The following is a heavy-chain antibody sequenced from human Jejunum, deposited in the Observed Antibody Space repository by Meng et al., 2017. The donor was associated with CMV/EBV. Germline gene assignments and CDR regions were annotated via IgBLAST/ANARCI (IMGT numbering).Heavy chain of an antibody. CDR2: IKSKTDGGTT. CDR3: TPMVSSGWYGPFDY. CDR1: FTFTNAW. D-gene: IGHD6-19*01. J-gene: IGHJ4*02. Sequence: FTFTNAWMSWVRQAPGKGLEWVGRIKSKTDGGTTDYAAPVKGRFTISRDDSKNTLYLQMNSLRTEDTAVYYCTPMVSSGWYGPFDYWGQGTLVTVSS. V-gene: IGHV3-15*01.